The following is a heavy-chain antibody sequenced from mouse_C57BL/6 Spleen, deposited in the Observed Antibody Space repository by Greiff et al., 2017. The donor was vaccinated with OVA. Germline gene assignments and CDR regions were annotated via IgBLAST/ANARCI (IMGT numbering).Heavy chain of an antibody. V-gene: IGHV14-1*01. J-gene: IGHJ2*01. CDR3: TTESYGSSLLYFDY. CDR2: IDPEDGDT. D-gene: IGHD1-1*01. Sequence: DVKLQESGAELVRPGASVKLSCTASGFNIKDYYMHWVKQRPEQGLEWIGRIDPEDGDTEYAPKFQGKATMTADTSSNTAYLQLSSLTSEDTAVYYCTTESYGSSLLYFDYWGQGTTLTVSS. CDR1: GFNIKDYY.